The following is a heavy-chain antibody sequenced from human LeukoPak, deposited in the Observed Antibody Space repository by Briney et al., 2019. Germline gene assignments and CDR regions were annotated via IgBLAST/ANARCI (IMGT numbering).Heavy chain of an antibody. CDR1: GFVFSIYT. CDR3: VKDFGRVRGTPDS. D-gene: IGHD3-16*01. J-gene: IGHJ4*02. CDR2: ISGSGNGFSI. Sequence: GGSLRLSCSASGFVFSIYTMYWVRQAPGKGPEYVSTISGSGNGFSIYYADSVKGRFTISRDDSKSILYLQMNGLRSEDTAVYYCVKDFGRVRGTPDSWGQGTLVSVSS. V-gene: IGHV3-64D*06.